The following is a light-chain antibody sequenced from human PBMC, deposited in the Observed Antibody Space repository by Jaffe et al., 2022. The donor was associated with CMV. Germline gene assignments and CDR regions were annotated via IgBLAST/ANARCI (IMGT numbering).Light chain of an antibody. CDR1: QSIFFSSTGFNY. CDR3: QQYYSSPFT. Sequence: DIVLTQSPDSLAVSLGERATINCKSSQSIFFSSTGFNYLAWFQQKPGQPPKLLIYWASIRESGVPDRFSGSGSETDFTLTINNLQAEDVALYYCQQYYSSPFTFGQGTKLEIE. J-gene: IGKJ2*01. CDR2: WAS. V-gene: IGKV4-1*01.